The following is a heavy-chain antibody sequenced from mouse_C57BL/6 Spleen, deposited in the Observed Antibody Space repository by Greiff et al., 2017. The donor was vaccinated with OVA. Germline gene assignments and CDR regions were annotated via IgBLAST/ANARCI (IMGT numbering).Heavy chain of an antibody. CDR1: GYTFTSYW. CDR3: ARSYGYNRGAPRD. V-gene: IGHV1-69*01. Sequence: VQLQQPGAELVMPGASVKLSCKASGYTFTSYWMHWVKQRPGQGLEWIGEIDPSDSYTNYNQKFKGKSTLTVDKSSRTAYIQLSSLTSADSAVYYCARSYGYNRGAPRDWGQGTTLTVSS. CDR2: IDPSDSYT. D-gene: IGHD2-2*01. J-gene: IGHJ2*01.